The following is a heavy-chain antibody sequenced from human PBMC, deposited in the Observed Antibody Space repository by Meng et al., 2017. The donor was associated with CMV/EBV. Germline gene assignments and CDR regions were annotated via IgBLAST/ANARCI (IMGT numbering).Heavy chain of an antibody. V-gene: IGHV3-53*01. J-gene: IGHJ4*02. CDR2: IYSEGTT. D-gene: IGHD1-7*01. CDR3: ARDGNYHGV. Sequence: EFERVESGGGLSQPGGSLRLSCAASWFTVSNNYMRWFRQAPGKGLEWVSLIYSEGTTDYADSVKGRFTISRDNSKNTLYLQMNSLRAEDTAVYYCARDGNYHGVWGQGTLVTVAS. CDR1: WFTVSNNY.